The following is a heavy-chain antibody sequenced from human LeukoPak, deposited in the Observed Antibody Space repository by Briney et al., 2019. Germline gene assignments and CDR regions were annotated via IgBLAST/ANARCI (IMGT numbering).Heavy chain of an antibody. CDR3: VRVVVTDWFDP. CDR2: ISSSGSTI. V-gene: IGHV3-11*01. Sequence: GGSLRLSCAASGFTFSDYYMSWIRQAPGKGLEWVSYISSSGSTIYYADSVKGRFTISRDNAKNSLYLQMNSLRAEDTAVYYCVRVVVTDWFDPWGQGTLVTVSS. J-gene: IGHJ5*02. D-gene: IGHD2-21*02. CDR1: GFTFSDYY.